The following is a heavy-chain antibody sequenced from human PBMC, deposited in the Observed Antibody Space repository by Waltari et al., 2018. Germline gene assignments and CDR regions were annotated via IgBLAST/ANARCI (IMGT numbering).Heavy chain of an antibody. CDR1: GYSISSAYS. Sequence: QVQLQESGPGLVKPSETLSLTCAVSGYSISSAYSWGWIRQSPGKGLDWIGSIYHTESTYYNPSLKSRVTISVDTSKNQFSLKLSSVTAADTAVYYCARDEITNWNFFDYWGQGLLVTVSS. CDR3: ARDEITNWNFFDY. D-gene: IGHD1-1*01. V-gene: IGHV4-38-2*02. J-gene: IGHJ4*02. CDR2: IYHTEST.